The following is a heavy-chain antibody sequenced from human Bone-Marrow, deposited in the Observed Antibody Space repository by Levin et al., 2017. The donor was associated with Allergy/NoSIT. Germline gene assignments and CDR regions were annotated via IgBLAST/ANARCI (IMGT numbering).Heavy chain of an antibody. CDR3: ASSEDSSGQTMSDAFDI. CDR1: GGSISSSNW. V-gene: IGHV4-4*02. Sequence: GSLRLSCAVSGGSISSSNWWSWVRQPPGKGLEWIGEIYHSGSTNYNPSLKSRVTISVDKSKNQFSLKLSSVTAADTAVYYCASSEDSSGQTMSDAFDIWGQGTMVTVSS. J-gene: IGHJ3*02. D-gene: IGHD6-19*01. CDR2: IYHSGST.